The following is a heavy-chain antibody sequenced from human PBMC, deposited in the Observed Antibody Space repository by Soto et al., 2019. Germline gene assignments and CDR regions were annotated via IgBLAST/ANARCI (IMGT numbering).Heavy chain of an antibody. Sequence: PGGSLRLSCAASGFTFTNAWMNWVRQAPGRGLEWVGHIESKTAAGTTDYAAPVKGRFTVSRDDSKNTLYLQMSSLKTEDTAVYFCAADPLGYCSRSTCYAYFQHWGQGTLVTVLL. V-gene: IGHV3-15*07. D-gene: IGHD2-2*01. CDR2: IESKTAAGTT. J-gene: IGHJ1*01. CDR1: GFTFTNAW. CDR3: AADPLGYCSRSTCYAYFQH.